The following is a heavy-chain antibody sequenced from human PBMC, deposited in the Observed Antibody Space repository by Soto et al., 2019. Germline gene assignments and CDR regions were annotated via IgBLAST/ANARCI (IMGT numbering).Heavy chain of an antibody. J-gene: IGHJ4*02. Sequence: GGSLRLSCAASGFTFSSYGMHWVRQAPGKGLEWVAVIWYDGSNKYYADSVKGRFTISRDNSKNTLYLQMNSLRAEDTAVYYCARDSYVWFGESPAYYFDYWGQGTLVTVSS. CDR1: GFTFSSYG. CDR3: ARDSYVWFGESPAYYFDY. V-gene: IGHV3-33*01. D-gene: IGHD3-10*01. CDR2: IWYDGSNK.